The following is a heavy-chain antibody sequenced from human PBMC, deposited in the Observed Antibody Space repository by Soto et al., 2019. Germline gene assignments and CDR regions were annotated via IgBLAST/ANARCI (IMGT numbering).Heavy chain of an antibody. Sequence: QVQLVQSGAEVKKPGASVKVSCKASGYTFTYHHMHWVRQAPGLGLEWMGTINFSDCGTTYTQRFQGRVTMTRDTSTSTGYMELSSLRSDDTAVYYCESESTGTAYFDLWGRGTLVTVSS. CDR3: ESESTGTAYFDL. J-gene: IGHJ2*01. V-gene: IGHV1-46*01. D-gene: IGHD6-13*01. CDR1: GYTFTYHH. CDR2: INFSDCGT.